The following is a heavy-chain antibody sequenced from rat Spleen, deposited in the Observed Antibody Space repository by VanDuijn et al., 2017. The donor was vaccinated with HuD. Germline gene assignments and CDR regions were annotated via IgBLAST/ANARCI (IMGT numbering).Heavy chain of an antibody. CDR3: TTMSNWFVY. J-gene: IGHJ3*01. V-gene: IGHV5-58*01. CDR1: GFTFSSYW. Sequence: EVQLVETGGGLVQPGRSLKLSCVASGFTFSSYWMYWIRQAPGKGLEWVSSINIDGGSTYYLDSVKGRFTISRDNAEDTVYLQMNSLRSEDTATYYCTTMSNWFVYWGQGTLVTVSS. CDR2: INIDGGST.